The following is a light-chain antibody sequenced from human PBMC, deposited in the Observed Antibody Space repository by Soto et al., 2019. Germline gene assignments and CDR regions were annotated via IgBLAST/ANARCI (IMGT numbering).Light chain of an antibody. V-gene: IGKV3-20*01. J-gene: IGKJ1*01. Sequence: EIVLTQSPGTLSLSPGQRATLSCRASQSVTSSYLAWFQQKPGQAPRLLIYGASTRATGIPDRFSGSGAGTDITLTISILEAEYFAVYYCHQYGSSHQTCGQATKVEIK. CDR1: QSVTSSY. CDR3: HQYGSSHQT. CDR2: GAS.